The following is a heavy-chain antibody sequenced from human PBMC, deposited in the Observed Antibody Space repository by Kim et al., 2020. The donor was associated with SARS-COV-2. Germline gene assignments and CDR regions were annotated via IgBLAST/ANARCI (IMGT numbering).Heavy chain of an antibody. V-gene: IGHV4-39*01. CDR2: VYYNGRSVYYGGST. Sequence: SETLSLTCTVSGASISSTFYYWGWIRQPPGKGLEWIGSVYYNGRSVYYGGSTYYNPSLKGRVTLSVDTSKKQLSLKLTSVTAADTAVYHCARGDYDNGDYYLGRRYFDYWGQGTLVTVSS. J-gene: IGHJ4*02. CDR3: ARGDYDNGDYYLGRRYFDY. CDR1: GASISSTFYY. D-gene: IGHD3-22*01.